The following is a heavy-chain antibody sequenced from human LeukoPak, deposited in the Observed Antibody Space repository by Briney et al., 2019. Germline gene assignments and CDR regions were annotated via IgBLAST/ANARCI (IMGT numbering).Heavy chain of an antibody. CDR2: IKSKTDGGTT. CDR1: GFTFSNAW. CDR3: TTDYYDSSGYLH. J-gene: IGHJ4*02. V-gene: IGHV3-15*01. D-gene: IGHD3-22*01. Sequence: GGSLRLSCAASGFTFSNAWMSWVGQAPGKGLEWVGRIKSKTDGGTTDYAAPVKGRFTISRDDSKNTLYLQMNSLKTEDTAVYYCTTDYYDSSGYLHWAQGTLVTVSS.